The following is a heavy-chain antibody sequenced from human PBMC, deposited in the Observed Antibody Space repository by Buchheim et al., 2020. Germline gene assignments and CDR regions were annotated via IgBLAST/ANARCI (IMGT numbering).Heavy chain of an antibody. J-gene: IGHJ4*02. CDR2: MNSDGSTT. CDR3: AAAGNYRFDS. Sequence: EVQLVESGGGLVQPGGSLRLSCAASGFTSSNSWMHWVRQAPGKGLVWVSRMNSDGSTTNYADSVKDRSTISRDNAKKPLYLQMNSLRVEDTAVYYCAAAGNYRFDSWGQGTL. V-gene: IGHV3-74*01. D-gene: IGHD3-16*02. CDR1: GFTSSNSW.